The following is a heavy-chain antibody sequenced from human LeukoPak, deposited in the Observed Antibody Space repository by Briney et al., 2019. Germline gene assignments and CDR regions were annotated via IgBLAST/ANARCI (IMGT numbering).Heavy chain of an antibody. J-gene: IGHJ4*02. CDR2: IGSNAGDT. V-gene: IGHV3-23*01. CDR3: AKYYSTSGSSGGRVFDY. D-gene: IGHD3-10*01. CDR1: GFXFRSYP. Sequence: GGSLRLSCAASGFXFRSYPITWVRQAPGKGLEWVSTIGSNAGDTHYADSVKGRFTISRDNSKHSLYLQMNSLRAEDTAVYYCAKYYSTSGSSGGRVFDYWGQGTLVTVSS.